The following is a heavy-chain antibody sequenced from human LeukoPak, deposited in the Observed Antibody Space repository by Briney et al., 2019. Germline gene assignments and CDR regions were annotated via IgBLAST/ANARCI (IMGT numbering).Heavy chain of an antibody. J-gene: IGHJ4*02. CDR1: GYTFTGYY. Sequence: ASVKVSCKASGYTFTGYYMHWVRQAPGQGLEWMGWINPNSGGTNYAQKFQGRVTMTRDTSISTAYMELSRLRSDDTAVYYCARDSIAAAGLPLHYWGQGTLVTVSS. CDR3: ARDSIAAAGLPLHY. D-gene: IGHD6-13*01. V-gene: IGHV1-2*02. CDR2: INPNSGGT.